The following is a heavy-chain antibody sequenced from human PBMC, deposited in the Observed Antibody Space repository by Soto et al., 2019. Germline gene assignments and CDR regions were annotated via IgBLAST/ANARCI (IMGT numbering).Heavy chain of an antibody. D-gene: IGHD2-21*02. CDR3: VNSRCGADCLQYHSSHYYYAMDI. CDR2: IYWDCDR. J-gene: IGHJ6*02. CDR1: GFSLSTGGMG. V-gene: IGHV2-5*02. Sequence: QTTLKESGPTLVKPTQTLTLTCTFSGFSLSTGGMGVGWIRQPPGKALEWLALIYWDCDRRYRPSLMSRLTSAKDTSKNGVVLPLSKMDPWDTATYYCVNSRCGADCLQYHSSHYYYAMDIWGQGTTVTVSS.